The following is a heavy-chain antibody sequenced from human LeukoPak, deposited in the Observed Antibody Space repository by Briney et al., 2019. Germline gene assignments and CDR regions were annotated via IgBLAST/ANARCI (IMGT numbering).Heavy chain of an antibody. V-gene: IGHV4-61*02. D-gene: IGHD3-10*01. Sequence: SQTLSLTCTVSGGSISSGSYYWSWIRQPAGKGLEWIGRIYTSGSTNYNPSLKSRVTMSVDTSKNQFSLKLSSVTAADTAVYYCAREGLITVIRGLNFGYWGQGTLVSVSS. CDR3: AREGLITVIRGLNFGY. CDR1: GGSISSGSYY. CDR2: IYTSGST. J-gene: IGHJ4*02.